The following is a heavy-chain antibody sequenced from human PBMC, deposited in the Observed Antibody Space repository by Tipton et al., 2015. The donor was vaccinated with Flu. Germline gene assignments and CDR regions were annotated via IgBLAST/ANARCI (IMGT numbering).Heavy chain of an antibody. Sequence: TLSLTCTVSGGSISSYYWSWIRRPPGKGLEWIGYIYYSGSTNYTPSLKSRVTISVDTSKNQFSLKLSSVTAADTAVYYCARERTYYYGSGSYTNWFDPWGQGTLVTVSS. CDR1: GGSISSYY. CDR3: ARERTYYYGSGSYTNWFDP. J-gene: IGHJ5*02. V-gene: IGHV4-59*01. CDR2: IYYSGST. D-gene: IGHD3-10*01.